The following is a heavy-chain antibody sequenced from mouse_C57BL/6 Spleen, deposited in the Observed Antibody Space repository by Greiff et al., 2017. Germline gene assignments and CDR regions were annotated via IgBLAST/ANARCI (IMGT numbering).Heavy chain of an antibody. CDR2: IFPGSGST. V-gene: IGHV1-75*01. Sequence: VKLMESGPELVKPGASVTISCKASGYTFTDYYINWVKQRPGQGLEWIGWIFPGSGSTYYNEKFKGKATLTVDKSSSTAYMLLSSLTSEDSAVYFCARGRYYYGSSSYFDYWGQGTTLTVSS. D-gene: IGHD1-1*01. CDR3: ARGRYYYGSSSYFDY. J-gene: IGHJ2*01. CDR1: GYTFTDYY.